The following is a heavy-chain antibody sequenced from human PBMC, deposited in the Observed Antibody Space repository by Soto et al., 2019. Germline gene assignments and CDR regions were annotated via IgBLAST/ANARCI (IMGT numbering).Heavy chain of an antibody. CDR2: IIPIFGTA. CDR1: GGTFSSYA. D-gene: IGHD3-22*01. Sequence: GASVKVSCKAPGGTFSSYAISWVRQAPGQGLEWMGGIIPIFGTANYAQKFQGRVTITADESTSTAYMELSSLRSEDTAVYYCARNYYYDSSGHNWFDPWGQGTLVTVSS. CDR3: ARNYYYDSSGHNWFDP. V-gene: IGHV1-69*13. J-gene: IGHJ5*02.